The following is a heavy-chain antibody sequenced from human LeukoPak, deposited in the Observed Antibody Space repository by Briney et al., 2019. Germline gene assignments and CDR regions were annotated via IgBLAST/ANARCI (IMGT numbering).Heavy chain of an antibody. J-gene: IGHJ5*02. D-gene: IGHD6-19*01. CDR3: ARGIAVAGTRRFDP. V-gene: IGHV4-34*01. CDR1: GGSFSGYY. Sequence: PSETLSLTCAVDGGSFSGYYWSWIRQSPEKGLEYIGEINHSGSTNYNPSLKSRVTISTDTSKNQFSLNLSSLTAADTAVYHCARGIAVAGTRRFDPWGQGTLVIVSS. CDR2: INHSGST.